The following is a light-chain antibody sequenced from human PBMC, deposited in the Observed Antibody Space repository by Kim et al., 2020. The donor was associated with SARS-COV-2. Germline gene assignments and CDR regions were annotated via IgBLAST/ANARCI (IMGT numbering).Light chain of an antibody. V-gene: IGKV1-9*01. CDR2: SAF. Sequence: SASVGDTVTITCRASQGINSNLAWYQQRPGKAPNLLIYSAFTLHSGVPSRFSGSGSGTDFTLTITSLQPEDFATYHCQQHHSFPLTFGGGTKV. CDR1: QGINSN. CDR3: QQHHSFPLT. J-gene: IGKJ4*01.